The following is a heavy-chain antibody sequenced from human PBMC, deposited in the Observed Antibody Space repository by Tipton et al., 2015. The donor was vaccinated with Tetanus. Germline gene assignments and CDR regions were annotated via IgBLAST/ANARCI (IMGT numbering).Heavy chain of an antibody. J-gene: IGHJ4*02. V-gene: IGHV4-31*03. Sequence: GLVKPSQTLSLTCTVSGSSIISGGYYWSWIRQHPGKGLEWIGDIYSSGSTYYNPSLKSRVTISVDTSKNQFSLNLNSVTAADTAVYYCARDQARGARGWNYFDCWGQGTLVTVSS. D-gene: IGHD1-26*01. CDR3: ARDQARGARGWNYFDC. CDR2: IYSSGST. CDR1: GSSIISGGYY.